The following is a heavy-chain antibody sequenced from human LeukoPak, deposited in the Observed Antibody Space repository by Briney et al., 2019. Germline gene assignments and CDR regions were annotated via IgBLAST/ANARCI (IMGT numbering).Heavy chain of an antibody. Sequence: SVKVSCKASGFTFTSSAMQWVRQARGQRLEWIGWIVVGSGNTNYAQKFQERVTITRDMSTSTAYMELSSLRSEDTAVYYCAAASVSWELLQNDAFDIWGQGTMVTVSS. D-gene: IGHD1-26*01. J-gene: IGHJ3*02. CDR2: IVVGSGNT. CDR1: GFTFTSSA. V-gene: IGHV1-58*02. CDR3: AAASVSWELLQNDAFDI.